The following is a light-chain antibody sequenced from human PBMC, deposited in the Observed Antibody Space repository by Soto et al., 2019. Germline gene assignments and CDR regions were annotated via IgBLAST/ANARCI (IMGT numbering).Light chain of an antibody. Sequence: QSVLTQPAFVSGSPGQSITISCTGTSSDVGGHHYVSWYQQHPGKAPKVIIYEVSDRPSGVSHRFSGSKSGNTASLTISGLQSEDEADYYCAAWDDSLNGPVFGGGTKLTVL. CDR1: SSDVGGHHY. CDR2: EVS. V-gene: IGLV2-14*01. CDR3: AAWDDSLNGPV. J-gene: IGLJ2*01.